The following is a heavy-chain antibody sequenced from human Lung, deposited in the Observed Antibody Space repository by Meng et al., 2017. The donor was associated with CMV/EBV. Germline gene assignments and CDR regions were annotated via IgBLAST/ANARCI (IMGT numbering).Heavy chain of an antibody. D-gene: IGHD3-22*01. CDR2: ISSSGSTI. CDR1: GFTFSSYE. J-gene: IGHJ3*02. CDR3: ARDRSVYYDTWRDDAFDI. V-gene: IGHV3-48*03. Sequence: LSLXCAASGFTFSSYEMNWVRQAPGKGLEWVSYISSSGSTIYYADSVKGRFTISRDNAKNSLYLQMNSLRAEDTAVYYCARDRSVYYDTWRDDAFDIWGQGTXVTVSS.